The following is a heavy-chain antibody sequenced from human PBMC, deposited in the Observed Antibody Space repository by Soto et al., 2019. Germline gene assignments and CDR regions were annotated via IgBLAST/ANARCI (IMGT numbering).Heavy chain of an antibody. J-gene: IGHJ2*01. Sequence: EVQLLESGGGLVKPGGSLRLSCAASGFTISKYAMSWVRLAPGKGLEWVSSISANGGITDYADSVKGRFTISRDNFQNILSLQMDSLTGDDTALYFCAKDKYTDSVRKVWFFDYWGRGTLVTVSS. CDR2: ISANGGIT. CDR1: GFTISKYA. V-gene: IGHV3-23*01. CDR3: AKDKYTDSVRKVWFFDY. D-gene: IGHD2-15*01.